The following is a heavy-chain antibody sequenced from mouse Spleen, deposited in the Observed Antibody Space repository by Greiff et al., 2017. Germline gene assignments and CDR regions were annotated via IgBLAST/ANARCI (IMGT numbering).Heavy chain of an antibody. J-gene: IGHJ3*01. Sequence: VQLKESGPELVKPGASVKISCKASGYSFTGYYMNWVKQSPEKSLEWIGEINPSTGGTTYNQKFKAKATLTVDKSSSTAYMQLKSLTSEDSAVYYCARSDYYGSSQFAYWGQGTLVTVSA. CDR1: GYSFTGYY. CDR3: ARSDYYGSSQFAY. CDR2: INPSTGGT. D-gene: IGHD1-1*01. V-gene: IGHV1-42*01.